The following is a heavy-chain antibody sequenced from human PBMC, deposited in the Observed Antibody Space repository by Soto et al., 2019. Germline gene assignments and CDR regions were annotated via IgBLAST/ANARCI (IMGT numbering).Heavy chain of an antibody. Sequence: QVRLVQSGAEVKKPGASVKVSCKASGYIFTSYVINWVRQATGQRLEWMGWMNPNNGNAGSVQKLQGRVTMTRNTSIGTAYMALSSLRSEVTAVSYCARSQRGYSLAYSWCQGTLVSVSS. D-gene: IGHD5-18*01. CDR2: MNPNNGNA. J-gene: IGHJ4*02. V-gene: IGHV1-8*02. CDR1: GYIFTSYV. CDR3: ARSQRGYSLAYS.